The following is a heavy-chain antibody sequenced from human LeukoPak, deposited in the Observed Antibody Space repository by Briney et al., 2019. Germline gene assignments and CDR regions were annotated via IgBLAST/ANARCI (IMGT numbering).Heavy chain of an antibody. Sequence: GGSLRLSCAASGFTFSSYSMNWVRQAPGKGLEWVSSISSSSSDIYYAGSVKGRFTISRDNAKNSLYLQMSSLRAEDTAMYHCARDIADGDYGRAFDYWGQGTLVTVSS. CDR3: ARDIADGDYGRAFDY. J-gene: IGHJ4*02. CDR1: GFTFSSYS. D-gene: IGHD4-17*01. V-gene: IGHV3-21*01. CDR2: ISSSSSDI.